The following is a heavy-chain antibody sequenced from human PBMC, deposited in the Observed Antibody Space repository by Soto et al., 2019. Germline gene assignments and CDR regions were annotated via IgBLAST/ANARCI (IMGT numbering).Heavy chain of an antibody. CDR3: AREDPPVLN. Sequence: QVQLVQSGAAVKKPGASVQVSCKASGYTFTSYGVIWVRQAPGKGLEWMGWISAYNGNTNYAQKLQGRFTMTTDTSTSTAYMELRSLRSEDTAVYYCAREDPPVLNWGQGTLVTVSS. J-gene: IGHJ4*02. V-gene: IGHV1-18*01. CDR1: GYTFTSYG. CDR2: ISAYNGNT.